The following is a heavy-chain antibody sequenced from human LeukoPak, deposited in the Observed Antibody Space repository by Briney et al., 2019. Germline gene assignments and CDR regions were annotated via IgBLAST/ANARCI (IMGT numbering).Heavy chain of an antibody. CDR3: ARDYSVSLDY. D-gene: IGHD1-26*01. CDR2: IYYSGST. Sequence: SETLSLTCTVSGGSIGSYYWSWIRQPPGKGLEWIGYIYYSGSTNYNPSLKSRVTISVDTSKNQFSLKLSSVTAADTAVYYCARDYSVSLDYWGQGTLVTVSS. CDR1: GGSIGSYY. J-gene: IGHJ4*02. V-gene: IGHV4-59*01.